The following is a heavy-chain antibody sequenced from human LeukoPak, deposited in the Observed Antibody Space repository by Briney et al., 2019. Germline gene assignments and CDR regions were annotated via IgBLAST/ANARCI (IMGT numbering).Heavy chain of an antibody. CDR3: ARVPGFI. D-gene: IGHD3-10*01. CDR2: IYSGGST. CDR1: EFTVSSNY. V-gene: IGHV3-66*01. Sequence: GGSLRLSCAASEFTVSSNYMSWVRQAPGKGLEWVSVIYSGGSTYYADSVKSRCTISRDNSKNTLYLQMNSLRAEDTAVYYCARVPGFIWGQGTLVTVSS. J-gene: IGHJ4*02.